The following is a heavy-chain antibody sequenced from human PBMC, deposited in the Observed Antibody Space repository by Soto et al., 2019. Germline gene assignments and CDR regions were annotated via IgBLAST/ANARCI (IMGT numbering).Heavy chain of an antibody. CDR3: TREYHSSGRAGTFHH. CDR1: GLTFRTSV. D-gene: IGHD3-22*01. V-gene: IGHV3-30*04. J-gene: IGHJ1*01. Sequence: QVQLVQSGGGVVQPGRSLRLSCAVSGLTFRTSVLHWVRQAPGKGLEWVAGISDDGRDQHYPDSVKGRFTVSRDNSKNKLFLQMDSLRTEDAAVYYCTREYHSSGRAGTFHHWGQGSLVTVSS. CDR2: ISDDGRDQ.